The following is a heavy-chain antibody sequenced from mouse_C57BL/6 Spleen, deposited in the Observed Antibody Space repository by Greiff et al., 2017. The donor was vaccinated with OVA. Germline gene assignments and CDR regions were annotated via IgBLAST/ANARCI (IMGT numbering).Heavy chain of an antibody. CDR2: ISGGGGNT. V-gene: IGHV5-9*01. CDR1: GFTFSSYT. Sequence: EVHLVESGGGLVKPGGSLKLSCAASGFTFSSYTMSWVRQTPEKRLEWVATISGGGGNTYYPDSVKGRFTISRDNAKNTLYLQMSSLRSEDTALYYCARQDYGSPYFDYWGQGTTLTVSS. CDR3: ARQDYGSPYFDY. D-gene: IGHD1-1*01. J-gene: IGHJ2*01.